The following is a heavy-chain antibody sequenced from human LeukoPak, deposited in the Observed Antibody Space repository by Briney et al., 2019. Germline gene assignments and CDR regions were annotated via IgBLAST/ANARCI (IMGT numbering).Heavy chain of an antibody. Sequence: SETLSLTCAVYGGSFSGYYWSWIRQPPGKGLEWIGEINHSGSTNYNPSLKSRVTISVDTSKNQFPLKLSSVTAADTAVYYCARSEGDIVVVVAATKESYFDYWGQGTLVTVSS. D-gene: IGHD2-15*01. CDR1: GGSFSGYY. V-gene: IGHV4-34*01. CDR2: INHSGST. J-gene: IGHJ4*02. CDR3: ARSEGDIVVVVAATKESYFDY.